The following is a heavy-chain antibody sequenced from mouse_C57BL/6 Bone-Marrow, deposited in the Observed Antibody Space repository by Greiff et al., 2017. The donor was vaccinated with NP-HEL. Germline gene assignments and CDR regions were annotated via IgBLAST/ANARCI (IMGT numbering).Heavy chain of an antibody. V-gene: IGHV1-80*01. J-gene: IGHJ4*01. CDR2: IYPGDGDT. Sequence: VQGVESGAELVKPGASVKISCKASGYAFSSYWMNWVKQRPGKGLEWIGQIYPGDGDTNYNGKFKGKATLTADKSSSTAYMQLSSLTSEDSAVYFCARNGKPTYCTYYYAMDYWGQGTSVTVSS. CDR1: GYAFSSYW. D-gene: IGHD5-5*01. CDR3: ARNGKPTYCTYYYAMDY.